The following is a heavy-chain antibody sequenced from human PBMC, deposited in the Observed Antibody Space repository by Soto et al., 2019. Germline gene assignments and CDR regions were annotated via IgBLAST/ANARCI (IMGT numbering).Heavy chain of an antibody. D-gene: IGHD6-13*01. Sequence: QVQLQESGPGLVKPSETLSLTCTVSGGSISSYYWSWIRQPPGKGLEWIGYIYYSGSTNYNPSLKSRVTRSVDTSNNQFSLKLSSVTAADTAVYYCAREVYISSWYGWGAFDIWGQGTMVTVSS. CDR2: IYYSGST. V-gene: IGHV4-59*01. CDR3: AREVYISSWYGWGAFDI. CDR1: GGSISSYY. J-gene: IGHJ3*02.